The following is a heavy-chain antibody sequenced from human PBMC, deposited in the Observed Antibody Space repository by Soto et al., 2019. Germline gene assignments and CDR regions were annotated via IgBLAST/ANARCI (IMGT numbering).Heavy chain of an antibody. CDR2: PYWNDDE. D-gene: IGHD4-4*01. Sequence: QITLKESGQTLVKPTQALTLICSLSGISINNGGVGVGWIHQPPGKAPEWLALPYWNDDEWYNPSLRYRLSVTKDSSKNQVVLTMTHMDPMDTGTYDCAKRLALSNNVFFDQWGQGALVTVSS. V-gene: IGHV2-5*01. CDR1: GISINNGGVG. J-gene: IGHJ4*02. CDR3: AKRLALSNNVFFDQ.